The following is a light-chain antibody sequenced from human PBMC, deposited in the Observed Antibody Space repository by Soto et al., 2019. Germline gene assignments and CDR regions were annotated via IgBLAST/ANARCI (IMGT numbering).Light chain of an antibody. V-gene: IGKV3-20*01. J-gene: IGKJ1*01. Sequence: EIVLTQSPGSLSLSPGERATLSCRASQSVSSTFFAWYQQRPGQAPRLLMYGASSRATGIPERFSGSGSGTAFTFTISRLEPDDFAVYYCQQFDSSVTFGQGTKVEIK. CDR2: GAS. CDR1: QSVSSTF. CDR3: QQFDSSVT.